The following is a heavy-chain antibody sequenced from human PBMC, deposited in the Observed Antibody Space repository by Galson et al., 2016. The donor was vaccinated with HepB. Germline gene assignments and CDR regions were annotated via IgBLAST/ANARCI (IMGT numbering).Heavy chain of an antibody. Sequence: SETLSLTCTVSGGSVSSGSHYWSWIRQPPGKGLEWIGYLFYTGHTNYNPSLESRVTMSLDTSKNQFSLPLTSVTAADTAVYYCLGGRFFFGMDVWGQGTTVIVSS. D-gene: IGHD3-16*01. CDR3: LGGRFFFGMDV. CDR1: GGSVSSGSHY. J-gene: IGHJ6*02. V-gene: IGHV4-61*01. CDR2: LFYTGHT.